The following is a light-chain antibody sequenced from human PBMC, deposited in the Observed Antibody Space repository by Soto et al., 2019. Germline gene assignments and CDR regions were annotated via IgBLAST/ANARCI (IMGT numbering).Light chain of an antibody. J-gene: IGLJ3*02. Sequence: QSVLTQPASVSGSPGQSISISCTGTSSDVGAYNYVSWYQQHPGKAPKLMIYDVSSRPSGVSNRFSGSKSGNTASLTISGLQAEDEADYYCSSYTYSSTLVFVGGTK. V-gene: IGLV2-14*03. CDR2: DVS. CDR3: SSYTYSSTLV. CDR1: SSDVGAYNY.